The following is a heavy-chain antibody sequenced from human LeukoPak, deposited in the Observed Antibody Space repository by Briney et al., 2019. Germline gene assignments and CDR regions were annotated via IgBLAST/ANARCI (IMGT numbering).Heavy chain of an antibody. CDR3: ARGGPDAFDI. CDR1: GFTFSSYS. CDR2: ISSSSSYI. D-gene: IGHD2-15*01. J-gene: IGHJ3*02. Sequence: PGGSLRLSCAASGFTFSSYSMNWVRQAPGKGLEWVSSISSSSSYIYYADSVKGRFTISRDKAKNSLYLQMNSLRAEDTAVYYCARGGPDAFDIWGQGTMVTVSS. V-gene: IGHV3-21*01.